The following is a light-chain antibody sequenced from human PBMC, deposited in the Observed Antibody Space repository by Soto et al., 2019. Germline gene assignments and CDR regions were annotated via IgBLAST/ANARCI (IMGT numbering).Light chain of an antibody. V-gene: IGLV1-47*02. Sequence: QSVLTQPPSASGTPGQKVTISCSGSSSSIGSNYVYWYQQLPGAAPNLLIYSNDQRPSGVPDRFSGSKSGTSASLAISGLRSEDEADYYCSTWDDSLSGVVFGGGTKLTVL. CDR2: SND. CDR1: SSSIGSNY. CDR3: STWDDSLSGVV. J-gene: IGLJ2*01.